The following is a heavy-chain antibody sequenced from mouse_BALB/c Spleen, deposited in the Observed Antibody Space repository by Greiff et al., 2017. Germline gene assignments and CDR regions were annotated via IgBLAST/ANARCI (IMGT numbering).Heavy chain of an antibody. CDR1: GFTFSDYY. J-gene: IGHJ4*01. CDR3: ARDLPGAMDY. CDR2: ISDGGSYT. V-gene: IGHV5-4*02. Sequence: EVQRVESGGGLVKPGGSLKLSCAASGFTFSDYYMYWVRQTPEKRLEWVATISDGGSYTYYPDSVKGRFTISRDNAKNNLYLQMSSLKSEDTAMYYCARDLPGAMDYWGQGTSVTVSS.